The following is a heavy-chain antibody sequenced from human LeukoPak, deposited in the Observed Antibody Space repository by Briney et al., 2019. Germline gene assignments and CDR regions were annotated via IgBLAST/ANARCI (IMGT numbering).Heavy chain of an antibody. CDR3: ARASSGWAVDLYYFDH. CDR1: GFTFSSYS. CDR2: ISSTSSYV. V-gene: IGHV3-21*01. D-gene: IGHD6-19*01. J-gene: IGHJ4*02. Sequence: GSLRLSCAASGFTFSSYSMNWVRQAPGKGLEWVSSISSTSSYVYYADSMKGRFIISRDNAKNSLYLQMNSLRAEDTAVYYCARASSGWAVDLYYFDHWGQGTLVTVS.